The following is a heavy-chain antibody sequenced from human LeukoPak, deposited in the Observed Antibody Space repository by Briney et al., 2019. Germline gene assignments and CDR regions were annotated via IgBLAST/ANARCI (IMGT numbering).Heavy chain of an antibody. V-gene: IGHV4-39*01. Sequence: SETLSLTCTVSGGSISSSSYYWGWIRQPPGKRLEWIGSIYYSGSTYYNPSLKSRVTISVDTSKNQFSLKLSSVTAADTAVYYCARRIYYYDSSGSNELLDYWGQGTLVTVSS. CDR2: IYYSGST. CDR1: GGSISSSSYY. J-gene: IGHJ4*02. CDR3: ARRIYYYDSSGSNELLDY. D-gene: IGHD3-22*01.